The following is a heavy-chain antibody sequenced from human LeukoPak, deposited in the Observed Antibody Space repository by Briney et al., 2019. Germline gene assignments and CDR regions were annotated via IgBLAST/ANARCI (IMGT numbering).Heavy chain of an antibody. CDR2: ISSSGSTI. V-gene: IGHV3-48*03. J-gene: IGHJ4*02. D-gene: IGHD6-19*01. Sequence: GASLRLSCAASGFTFSSYAMSWVRQAPGKGLEWVSYISSSGSTIYYADSVKGRFTISRDNAKNSLYLQMNSLRAEDTAVYYCAREVGRSSGWFDYWGQGTLVTVSS. CDR1: GFTFSSYA. CDR3: AREVGRSSGWFDY.